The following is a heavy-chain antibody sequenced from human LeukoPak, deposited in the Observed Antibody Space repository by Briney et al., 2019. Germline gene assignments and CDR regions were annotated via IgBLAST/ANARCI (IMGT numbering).Heavy chain of an antibody. CDR1: GYSFTSYW. J-gene: IGHJ6*02. Sequence: GESLKISCKGSGYSFTSYWIGWVRQMPGKGLEWMGIIYPGDSDTRYSPSFQGQVTISADKSISTAYLQWSSLKASDTAMYYCARYPGGYYYYYYGMDVWGQGTTVTVSS. D-gene: IGHD3-16*01. CDR2: IYPGDSDT. V-gene: IGHV5-51*01. CDR3: ARYPGGYYYYYYGMDV.